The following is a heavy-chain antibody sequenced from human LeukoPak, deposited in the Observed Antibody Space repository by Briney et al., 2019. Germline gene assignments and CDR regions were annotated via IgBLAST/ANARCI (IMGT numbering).Heavy chain of an antibody. CDR3: ARGHPHYYDSSGYTTKNFDY. V-gene: IGHV4-34*01. J-gene: IGHJ4*02. Sequence: PSETLSLTCAVYGGSFSGYYLSWIRQPPGKGLEWIGEINHSGSTNYNPSLKSRVTISVDASKNQFSLKLSSVTAADTAVYYCARGHPHYYDSSGYTTKNFDYWGQGTLVTVSS. CDR2: INHSGST. D-gene: IGHD3-22*01. CDR1: GGSFSGYY.